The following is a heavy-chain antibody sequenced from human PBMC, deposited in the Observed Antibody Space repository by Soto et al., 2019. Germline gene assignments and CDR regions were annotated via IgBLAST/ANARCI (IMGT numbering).Heavy chain of an antibody. Sequence: SETLSLTCAVSGGSISNTNWWSWVRQPPGKWLEWIGEIYHSGSTNYNPSLKGRVTMSVDKSKNQFSLKLTSVTAADTAVYYCERAQKHGYRSSYASPSFDPWGQGTAATVSS. J-gene: IGHJ5*02. V-gene: IGHV4-4*02. D-gene: IGHD6-19*01. CDR1: GGSISNTNW. CDR3: ERAQKHGYRSSYASPSFDP. CDR2: IYHSGST.